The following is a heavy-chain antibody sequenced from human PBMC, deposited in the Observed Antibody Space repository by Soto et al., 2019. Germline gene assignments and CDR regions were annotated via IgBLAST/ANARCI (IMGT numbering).Heavy chain of an antibody. CDR1: GFTFSSYG. J-gene: IGHJ4*02. Sequence: QVQLVESGGGVVQPGRSLRLSCAASGFTFSSYGMHWVRQAPGKGLEWVAVISYDGSNKYYADSVKGRFAISRDNSKNTLELQMNSLRAEDTAVYYGAMENDSSGYYAYYWGQRTLVTVSS. D-gene: IGHD3-22*01. CDR3: AMENDSSGYYAYY. CDR2: ISYDGSNK. V-gene: IGHV3-30*03.